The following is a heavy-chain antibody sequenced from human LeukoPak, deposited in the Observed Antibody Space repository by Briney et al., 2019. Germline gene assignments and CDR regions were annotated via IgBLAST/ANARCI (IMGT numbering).Heavy chain of an antibody. CDR1: GFTFSTYG. CDR2: ISYDGSKK. V-gene: IGHV3-30*03. CDR3: GRAMEVYQLLPDY. D-gene: IGHD2-2*01. Sequence: GRSLRLSCAASGFTFSTYGMHWVRQAPGKGLEWVALISYDGSKKYYADSVKGRFSISRDNSESTLYLQMNSLRAENTAVYYCGRAMEVYQLLPDYWGQGTLVTVSS. J-gene: IGHJ4*02.